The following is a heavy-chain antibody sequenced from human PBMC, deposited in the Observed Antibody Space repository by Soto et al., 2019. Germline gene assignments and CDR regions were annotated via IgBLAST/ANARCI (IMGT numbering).Heavy chain of an antibody. CDR1: GDSVSSNSAA. CDR2: TYYRSKWYN. D-gene: IGHD6-19*01. CDR3: AREVAVRAVAGRVIDY. V-gene: IGHV6-1*01. J-gene: IGHJ4*02. Sequence: PSQTLSLTCAISGDSVSSNSAAWNWIRQSPSRGLEWLGRTYYRSKWYNDYAVSVKSRITINPDTSKNQFSLQLNSVTPEDTALYYCAREVAVRAVAGRVIDYWGQGTLVTVSS.